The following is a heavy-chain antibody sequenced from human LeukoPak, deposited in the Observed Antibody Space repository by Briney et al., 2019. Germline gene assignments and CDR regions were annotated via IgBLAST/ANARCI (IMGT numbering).Heavy chain of an antibody. CDR3: ARDFEYYYGSGSLYYYYGMGV. D-gene: IGHD3-10*01. J-gene: IGHJ6*04. Sequence: SVKVSCKASGGTFSSYAISWVRQAPGQGLEWMGGIIPIFGTANYAQKFQGRVTITADESTSTAYMELSSLRSEDTAVYYCARDFEYYYGSGSLYYYYGMGVWGKGTTVTVSS. CDR2: IIPIFGTA. CDR1: GGTFSSYA. V-gene: IGHV1-69*13.